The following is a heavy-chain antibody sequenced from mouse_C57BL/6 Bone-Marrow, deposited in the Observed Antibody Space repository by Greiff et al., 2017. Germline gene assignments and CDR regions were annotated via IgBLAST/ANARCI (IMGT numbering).Heavy chain of an antibody. CDR3: GGGYDETALDY. CDR2: IDPNSGGT. J-gene: IGHJ4*01. CDR1: GYTFTNYW. D-gene: IGHD2-2*01. Sequence: VQLQQSGAELVRPGTSVKMSCKASGYTFTNYWIGWAKQRPGRGLEWIGRIDPNSGGTKYNEKFKSKATLTVDKPSSTAYMQLSSLTSEDSAVXYCGGGYDETALDYWGQGTSVTVSS. V-gene: IGHV1-72*01.